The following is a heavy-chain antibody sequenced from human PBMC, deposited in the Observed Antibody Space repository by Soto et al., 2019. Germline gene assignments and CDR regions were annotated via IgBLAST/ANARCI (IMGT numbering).Heavy chain of an antibody. V-gene: IGHV3-30*18. Sequence: VGSLRLSCAASGFSLSNNGMHWVRQAPGKGLEWVAVISYDGSNKYYADSVKGRFTISRDNSKNTVYLEMNNLRAEDTAMYYCAKGGSGNYLTYYYYYGMDVWGQGTTVTVSS. CDR1: GFSLSNNG. CDR2: ISYDGSNK. D-gene: IGHD3-22*01. J-gene: IGHJ6*02. CDR3: AKGGSGNYLTYYYYYGMDV.